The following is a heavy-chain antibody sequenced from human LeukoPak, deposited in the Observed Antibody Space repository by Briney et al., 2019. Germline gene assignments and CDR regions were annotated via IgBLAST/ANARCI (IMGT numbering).Heavy chain of an antibody. Sequence: GASVKVSCKASGGDITSYAISWVRQAPGQGLEWLGGIIPMLKTSIYAQKFQGRVTIAADESTTAVNMDLSSLGYEDTAVYFCARSLPARFGSGCFDYWGQGTLVTVSS. CDR3: ARSLPARFGSGCFDY. CDR2: IIPMLKTS. CDR1: GGDITSYA. V-gene: IGHV1-69*13. J-gene: IGHJ4*02. D-gene: IGHD3-16*01.